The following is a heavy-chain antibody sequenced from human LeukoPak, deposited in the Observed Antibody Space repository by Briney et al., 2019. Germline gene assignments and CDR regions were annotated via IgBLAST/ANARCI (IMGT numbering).Heavy chain of an antibody. D-gene: IGHD2-2*01. Sequence: ASVKVSCKASGYTFTRYYMHWVRQAPGQGLEWMGWINPNSGGTNYAQKFQGRVTMTRDTSISTAYMELSRLRSDDTAVYYCARGVGDCSSTSCYHWFDPWGQGTLVTVSS. CDR1: GYTFTRYY. CDR2: INPNSGGT. V-gene: IGHV1-2*02. J-gene: IGHJ5*02. CDR3: ARGVGDCSSTSCYHWFDP.